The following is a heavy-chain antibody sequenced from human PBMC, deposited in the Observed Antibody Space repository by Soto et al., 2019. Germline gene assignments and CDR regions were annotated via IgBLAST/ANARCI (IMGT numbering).Heavy chain of an antibody. Sequence: VQLVHSGAEVKRPGASVKVSCKAPGYTFTAYYMHWVRQAPGQVLEWMGWLNPNSGDTNYAQKFQGMLTMSRDTSISTVFMELSSLNSDDTAIYYCAKDCQYGDYVYYFDFWGQGTLLTVSS. V-gene: IGHV1-2*02. J-gene: IGHJ4*02. CDR3: AKDCQYGDYVYYFDF. D-gene: IGHD2-21*02. CDR2: LNPNSGDT. CDR1: GYTFTAYY.